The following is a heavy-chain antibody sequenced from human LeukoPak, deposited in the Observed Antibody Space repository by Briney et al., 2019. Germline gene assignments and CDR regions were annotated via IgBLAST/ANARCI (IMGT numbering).Heavy chain of an antibody. V-gene: IGHV5-51*01. J-gene: IGHJ6*02. CDR3: ARQRYSYGYYYYGMDV. CDR1: GYSFISYW. CDR2: IYPGDSDT. Sequence: GESLKISCKGSGYSFISYWIGWVRQMPGKGLEWMGIIYPGDSDTRYSPSFQGQVTISADKSISTAYLQWSSLKASDTAMYYCARQRYSYGYYYYGMDVWGQGTTVTVSS. D-gene: IGHD5-18*01.